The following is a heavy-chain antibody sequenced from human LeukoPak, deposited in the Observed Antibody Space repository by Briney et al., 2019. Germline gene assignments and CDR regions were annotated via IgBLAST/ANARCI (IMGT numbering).Heavy chain of an antibody. V-gene: IGHV3-7*01. D-gene: IGHD3-3*01. J-gene: IGHJ5*02. CDR3: AREPQYYDFWSGYYHNWFDP. CDR1: GLTFSSYW. CDR2: IKQDGSEK. Sequence: PGGSLRLSCAASGLTFSSYWMSWVRQAPGKGLEWVANIKQDGSEKYYVDSVKGRFTISRDNAKNSLYLQMNSLRAEDTAVYYCAREPQYYDFWSGYYHNWFDPWGQGTLVTVSS.